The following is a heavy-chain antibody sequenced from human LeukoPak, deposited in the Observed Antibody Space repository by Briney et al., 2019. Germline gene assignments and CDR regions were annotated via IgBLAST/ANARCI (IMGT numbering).Heavy chain of an antibody. Sequence: SVKVSCKASGGTFSSYAISWVRQAPGQGLEWMGGIIPIFGTANYAQKFQGRVTITTDESTSTAYMELSSLRSEDTAVYYCAGGAVAGPRGFYYYYMDVWGKGTTVTVSS. CDR2: IIPIFGTA. J-gene: IGHJ6*03. CDR1: GGTFSSYA. V-gene: IGHV1-69*05. D-gene: IGHD6-19*01. CDR3: AGGAVAGPRGFYYYYMDV.